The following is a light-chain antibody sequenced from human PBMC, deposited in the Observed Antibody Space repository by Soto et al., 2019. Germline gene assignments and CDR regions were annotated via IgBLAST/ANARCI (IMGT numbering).Light chain of an antibody. V-gene: IGLV1-40*01. CDR1: RSNIGAGYD. CDR3: QSYDSSPV. Sequence: QSVLTQPPSVSGAPGQRVTISCTGSRSNIGAGYDVHWYQHLPGTAPKLLIYGNTNRPSGVPDRFSGSKSGTTASLAITGLQAEDEADYYCQSYDSSPVFGGGTKVTVL. J-gene: IGLJ3*02. CDR2: GNT.